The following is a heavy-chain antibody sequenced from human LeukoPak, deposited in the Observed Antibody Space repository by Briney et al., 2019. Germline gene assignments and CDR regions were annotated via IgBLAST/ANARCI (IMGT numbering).Heavy chain of an antibody. CDR3: AISSSWYHFDY. CDR2: ISGSGGST. CDR1: GFTFSSYA. J-gene: IGHJ4*02. Sequence: GGSLRLSCAASGFTFSSYAMSWVRQAPGKGLEWVSAISGSGGSTYYADSVKGRFTISRDNSRNTLYLQMNSLRAEDTAVYYCAISSSWYHFDYWGQGTLVTVSS. V-gene: IGHV3-23*01. D-gene: IGHD6-13*01.